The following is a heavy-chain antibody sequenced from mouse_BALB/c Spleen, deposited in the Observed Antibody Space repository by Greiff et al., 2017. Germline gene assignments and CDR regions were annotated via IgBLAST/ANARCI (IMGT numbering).Heavy chain of an antibody. D-gene: IGHD2-1*01. V-gene: IGHV5-6-3*01. J-gene: IGHJ4*01. CDR1: GFTFSSYG. CDR2: INSNGGST. CDR3: ARGGYGNYEGNAMDY. Sequence: DVMLVESGGGLVQPGGSLKLSCAASGFTFSSYGMSWVRQTPDKRLELVATINSNGGSTYYPDSVKGRFTISRDNAKNNLYLQMSSLKSEDTAMYYCARGGYGNYEGNAMDYWGQGTSVTVSS.